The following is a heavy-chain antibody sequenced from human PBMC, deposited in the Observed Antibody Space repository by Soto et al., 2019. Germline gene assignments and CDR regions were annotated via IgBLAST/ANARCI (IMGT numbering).Heavy chain of an antibody. Sequence: PETLSLTCTVSGGSISSYYWSWIRQPPGKGLEWIGYIYYSGSTNYNPSLKSRVTISVDTSKNQFSLKLSSVTAADTAVYYCARVVVVPASTWGRYYYYGMDVWGQGTTVIVSS. CDR2: IYYSGST. CDR1: GGSISSYY. CDR3: ARVVVVPASTWGRYYYYGMDV. V-gene: IGHV4-59*01. J-gene: IGHJ6*02. D-gene: IGHD2-2*01.